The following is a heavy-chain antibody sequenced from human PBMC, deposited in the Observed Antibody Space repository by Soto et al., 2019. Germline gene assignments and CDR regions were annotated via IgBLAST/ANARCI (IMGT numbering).Heavy chain of an antibody. D-gene: IGHD5-12*01. V-gene: IGHV3-48*03. CDR2: ISSRGTII. CDR1: GFTFSAYE. CDR3: ASSRDGYKRFQY. J-gene: IGHJ4*02. Sequence: VQLVESGGGLVQPGGSLRLSCAASGFTFSAYEMNWVRQAPGKGLEWVSYISSRGTIIYYADSVKGRFTISRDNAKSSLYLQMNSLRSEDTAVYYCASSRDGYKRFQYWGQGTLVTVSS.